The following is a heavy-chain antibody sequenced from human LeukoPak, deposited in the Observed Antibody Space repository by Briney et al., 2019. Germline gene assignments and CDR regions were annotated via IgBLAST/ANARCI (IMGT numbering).Heavy chain of an antibody. J-gene: IGHJ4*02. Sequence: PGGSLRLSCAASGFTFSSYWMHWVRQAPGKGLVWVSRSNRDGSSTNYADSVKGRFTISRDNAKNTLYLQMNSLRAEDTAVYYCAGGSGWYGDYWGQGTLVTVSS. CDR1: GFTFSSYW. V-gene: IGHV3-74*01. CDR2: SNRDGSST. CDR3: AGGSGWYGDY. D-gene: IGHD6-19*01.